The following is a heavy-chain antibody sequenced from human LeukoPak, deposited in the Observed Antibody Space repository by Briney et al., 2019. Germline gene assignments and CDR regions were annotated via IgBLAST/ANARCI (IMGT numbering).Heavy chain of an antibody. CDR2: IKQDGSEK. CDR1: GFTFSSYW. CDR3: AREWAGPSFDY. D-gene: IGHD6-19*01. J-gene: IGHJ4*02. Sequence: GGSVRPSCAASGFTFSSYWMSWVRQAPGKGLEWVANIKQDGSEKSYVDSVKGRFTISRDNTKNSLYLQMNSLRAEDTAVYFCAREWAGPSFDYWGQGTLVTVSS. V-gene: IGHV3-7*01.